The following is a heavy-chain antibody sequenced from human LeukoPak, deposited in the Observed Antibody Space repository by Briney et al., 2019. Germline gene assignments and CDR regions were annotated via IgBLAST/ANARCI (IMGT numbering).Heavy chain of an antibody. V-gene: IGHV3-7*04. CDR2: IKQDGSKK. Sequence: GSLRLSCVASGFPFSSYWMTRVRQAPGRGLEWVANIKQDGSKKSYVDSVKGRFTISRDNAKNSLYLQMNSLRAEDTAIYYRTRVGYIDEGIDYWGQGTLVTVSS. D-gene: IGHD5-24*01. CDR3: TRVGYIDEGIDY. J-gene: IGHJ4*02. CDR1: GFPFSSYW.